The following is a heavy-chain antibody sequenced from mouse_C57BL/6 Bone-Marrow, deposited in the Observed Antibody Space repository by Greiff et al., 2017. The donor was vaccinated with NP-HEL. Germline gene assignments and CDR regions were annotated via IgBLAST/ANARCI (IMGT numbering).Heavy chain of an antibody. CDR2: ISSGSSTI. CDR3: ARRGYDYACAMDY. D-gene: IGHD2-4*01. CDR1: GFTFSDYG. V-gene: IGHV5-17*01. Sequence: DVKLVESGGGLVKPGGSLKLSCAASGFTFSDYGMHWVRQAPEKGLEWVAYISSGSSTIYYADTVKGRFTIYRDNAKNTLFLQMTSLGSEATAMYYCARRGYDYACAMDYWGQGTSVTFSS. J-gene: IGHJ4*01.